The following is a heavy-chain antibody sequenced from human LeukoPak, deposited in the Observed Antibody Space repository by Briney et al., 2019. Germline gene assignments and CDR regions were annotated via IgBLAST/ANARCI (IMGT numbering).Heavy chain of an antibody. CDR3: AKGRDILTGHRDFDY. D-gene: IGHD3-9*01. Sequence: GGSLRLSCAASGFTFSSNGMHWVRQAPGKGLEWVAVISYDGSNKYYADSVKGRFTISRDNSKNTLYLQMNSLRAEDTAVYYCAKGRDILTGHRDFDYWGQGTLVTVSS. J-gene: IGHJ4*02. V-gene: IGHV3-30*18. CDR1: GFTFSSNG. CDR2: ISYDGSNK.